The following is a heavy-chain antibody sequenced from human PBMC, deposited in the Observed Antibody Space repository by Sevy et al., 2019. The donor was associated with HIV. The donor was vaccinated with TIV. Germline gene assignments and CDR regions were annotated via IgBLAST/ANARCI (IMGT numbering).Heavy chain of an antibody. Sequence: GGSLRLSCAASGFTFSSYGMHWVRQAPGKGLEWVAVISYNGSNKYYADSVKGRFTISRDNSKNTLYLQMNSLREEDRVMYDCAKVRVRGGAAYGMDVWGQGTTVTVSS. CDR2: ISYNGSNK. CDR3: AKVRVRGGAAYGMDV. J-gene: IGHJ6*02. D-gene: IGHD3-10*01. CDR1: GFTFSSYG. V-gene: IGHV3-30*18.